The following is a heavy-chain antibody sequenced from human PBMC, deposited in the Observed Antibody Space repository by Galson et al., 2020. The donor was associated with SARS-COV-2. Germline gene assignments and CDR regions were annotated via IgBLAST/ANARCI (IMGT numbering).Heavy chain of an antibody. CDR1: GGSISSFTYY. CDR3: ARSAYGDYQGSRWFFDY. D-gene: IGHD4-17*01. Sequence: SQTLSLTCTVSGGSISSFTYYWGWIRQPPGKGLEWIGSIYYSGNTYYNLSLQNRLSISVDTSKSQFSLKLSSVTAADTAVYYCARSAYGDYQGSRWFFDYWGQGTLVTVSS. CDR2: IYYSGNT. V-gene: IGHV4-39*07. J-gene: IGHJ4*02.